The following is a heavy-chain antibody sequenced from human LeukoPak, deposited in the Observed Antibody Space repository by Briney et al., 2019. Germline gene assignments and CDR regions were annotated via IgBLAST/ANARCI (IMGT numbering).Heavy chain of an antibody. J-gene: IGHJ4*02. Sequence: GGSLRLSCAASGFTFDDYGMSWVRQAPGKGLEWVSGINWNGGSTGYADSVKGRFTISRDNAKNSLYLQMNSLRAEDTALYYCARDWAPYYYGSGSYDYWGQGTLVTVSS. CDR3: ARDWAPYYYGSGSYDY. CDR1: GFTFDDYG. D-gene: IGHD3-10*01. V-gene: IGHV3-20*04. CDR2: INWNGGST.